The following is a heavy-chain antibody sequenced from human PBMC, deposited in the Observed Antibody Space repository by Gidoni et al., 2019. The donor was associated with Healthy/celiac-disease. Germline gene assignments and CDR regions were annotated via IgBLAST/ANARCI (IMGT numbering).Heavy chain of an antibody. Sequence: QLQLQESGPGLVKPSETLSLTCTVSGGSISSSSYYWGWIRQPPGKGLEWIGSIYYSGSTYYNPSLKSRVTISVDTSKNQFSLKLSSVTAADTAVYYCARLDAGAGYRAEGWFDPWGQGTLVTVSS. CDR2: IYYSGST. J-gene: IGHJ5*02. D-gene: IGHD2-2*02. CDR3: ARLDAGAGYRAEGWFDP. V-gene: IGHV4-39*01. CDR1: GGSISSSSYY.